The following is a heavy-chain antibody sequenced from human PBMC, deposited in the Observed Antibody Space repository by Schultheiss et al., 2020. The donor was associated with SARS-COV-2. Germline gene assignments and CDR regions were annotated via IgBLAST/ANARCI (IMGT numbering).Heavy chain of an antibody. CDR1: GGTFSSYA. CDR2: IIPILGIA. D-gene: IGHD1-26*01. Sequence: SVKVSCKASGGTFSSYAISWVRQAPGQGLEWMGRIIPILGIANYAQKFQGRVTITADKSTSTAYMELSSLRSDDTAVYYCASSGSYYSDYWGQGTLVTVSS. J-gene: IGHJ4*02. CDR3: ASSGSYYSDY. V-gene: IGHV1-69*04.